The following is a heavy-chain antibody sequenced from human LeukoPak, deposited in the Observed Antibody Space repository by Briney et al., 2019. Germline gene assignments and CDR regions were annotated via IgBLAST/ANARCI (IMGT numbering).Heavy chain of an antibody. V-gene: IGHV1-2*02. D-gene: IGHD3-10*01. CDR2: INPDTGVT. J-gene: IGHJ5*02. Sequence: GASVKVSCKASGCTFIEYYIYWVRQAPGQGLEWVGWINPDTGVTNYEQKFQGRVTMTRDTSISTAYMELSRLRSDDTAMYYCARLGAVHWFDPWGQGTLVTVS. CDR3: ARLGAVHWFDP. CDR1: GCTFIEYY.